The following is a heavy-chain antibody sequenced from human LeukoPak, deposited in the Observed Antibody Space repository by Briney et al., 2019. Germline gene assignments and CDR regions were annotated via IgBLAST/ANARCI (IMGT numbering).Heavy chain of an antibody. CDR3: ARGASLSPVYGMDV. CDR1: GCTFTGYY. V-gene: IGHV1-2*02. D-gene: IGHD3-16*01. J-gene: IGHJ6*02. CDR2: INPNSGGT. Sequence: ASVKVSCKASGCTFTGYYMHWVRQAPGQGLEWMGWINPNSGGTNYAQKFLGRVTMTRDTSISTAYMELSRLRSDDTAVYYCARGASLSPVYGMDVWGQGTTVTVSS.